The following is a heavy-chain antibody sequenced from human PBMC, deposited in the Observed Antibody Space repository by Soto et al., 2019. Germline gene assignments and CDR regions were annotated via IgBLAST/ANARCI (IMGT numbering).Heavy chain of an antibody. Sequence: PSQTLSLTCAISGDSVSSNSAAWNWIRQSPSRGLEWLGRTYYRSKWYNDYAVSVKSRITINPDTSKNQFSLQLNSVTPEDTAVYYCARDFEGIAAAGEPLKSYYYYYGMDVWGQGTTVTVSS. CDR3: ARDFEGIAAAGEPLKSYYYYYGMDV. CDR2: TYYRSKWYN. D-gene: IGHD6-13*01. CDR1: GDSVSSNSAA. J-gene: IGHJ6*02. V-gene: IGHV6-1*01.